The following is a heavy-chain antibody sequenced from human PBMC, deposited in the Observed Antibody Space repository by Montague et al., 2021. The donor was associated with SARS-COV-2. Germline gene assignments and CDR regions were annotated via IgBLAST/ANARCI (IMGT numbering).Heavy chain of an antibody. CDR3: ARDSRGGSLYPFFDS. J-gene: IGHJ4*02. Sequence: SETLSLTCAVSGGSISSTTNFWAWLRQPPGKEPEWIGSIFFRGTTYSNPSLKSRVTTSVDTSNNQFSLRLTSTTAADTAVYFCARDSRGGSLYPFFDSWSQGTLVTVSS. CDR2: IFFRGTT. V-gene: IGHV4-39*07. CDR1: GGSISSTTNF. D-gene: IGHD2-8*01.